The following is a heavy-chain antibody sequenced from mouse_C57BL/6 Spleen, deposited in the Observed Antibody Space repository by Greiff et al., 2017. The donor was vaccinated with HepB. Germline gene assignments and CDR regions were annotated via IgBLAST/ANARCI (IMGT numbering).Heavy chain of an antibody. CDR1: GYSFTGYF. Sequence: EVKLMESGPELVKPGDSVKISCKASGYSFTGYFMNWVMQSHGKSLEWIGRINPYNGDTFYNQKFKGKATLTVDKSSSTAHMELRSLTSEDSAVYYCARGRPFDYWGQGTTLTVSS. CDR2: INPYNGDT. V-gene: IGHV1-20*01. J-gene: IGHJ2*01. D-gene: IGHD1-2*01. CDR3: ARGRPFDY.